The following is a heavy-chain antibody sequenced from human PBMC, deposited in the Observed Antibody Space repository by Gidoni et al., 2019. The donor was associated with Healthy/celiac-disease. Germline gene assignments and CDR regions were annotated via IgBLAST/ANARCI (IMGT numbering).Heavy chain of an antibody. CDR3: AKDPRIAAAGTPYYFDY. Sequence: EVQLLESGGGLVQPGGSLSLSCAASGFTFSTYAMSWVRQAPGKGLEWVSAISGSGGSTYYADSVKGRFTISRDNSKNTLYLQMNSLRAEDTAVYYCAKDPRIAAAGTPYYFDYWGQGTLVTVSS. D-gene: IGHD6-13*01. CDR1: GFTFSTYA. V-gene: IGHV3-23*01. CDR2: ISGSGGST. J-gene: IGHJ4*02.